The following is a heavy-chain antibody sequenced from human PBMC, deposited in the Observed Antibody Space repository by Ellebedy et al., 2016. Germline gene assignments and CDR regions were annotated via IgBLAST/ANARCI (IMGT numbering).Heavy chain of an antibody. D-gene: IGHD2-8*01. CDR3: ARPMNPGLMVFQRRHGGYGMDV. J-gene: IGHJ6*02. CDR1: GFTFSSYA. Sequence: GESLKISCRVSGFTFSSYAMNWVRLAPGKGLEWVSSISGTGASTYYADSVRDRFTISRDNSKDRLYLQMDSLRAEDTAIYFCARPMNPGLMVFQRRHGGYGMDVWGRGTTVTVSS. CDR2: ISGTGAST. V-gene: IGHV3-23*01.